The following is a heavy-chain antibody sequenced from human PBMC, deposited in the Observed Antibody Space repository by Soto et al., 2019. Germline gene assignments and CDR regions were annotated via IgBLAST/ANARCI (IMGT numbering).Heavy chain of an antibody. J-gene: IGHJ4*02. Sequence: EVQLVQTGGGLIKPGGSLSLSCAASGLSVSDKYMSWVRQAPGKGLEWVSLTYTGGNSYFADFVKGRFIVSRDISKNTLFLHMNSLADEDTAVYYCAREGYAYGLDFWGQGSLVTVSS. V-gene: IGHV3-53*02. D-gene: IGHD3-10*01. CDR2: TYTGGNS. CDR1: GLSVSDKY. CDR3: AREGYAYGLDF.